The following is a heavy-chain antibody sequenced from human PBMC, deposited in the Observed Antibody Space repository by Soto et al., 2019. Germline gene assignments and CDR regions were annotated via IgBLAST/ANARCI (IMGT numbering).Heavy chain of an antibody. CDR2: ISYDGSNK. J-gene: IGHJ6*02. CDR3: AKVGDSSSWYGNYYYYGMDV. CDR1: GFTFSSYG. Sequence: GGSLRLSCAASGFTFSSYGMHWVRQAPGKGLEWVAVISYDGSNKYYADSVKGRFTISRDNSKNTLYLQMNSLRAEDTAVYYCAKVGDSSSWYGNYYYYGMDVWGQGTTVTVSS. D-gene: IGHD6-13*01. V-gene: IGHV3-30*18.